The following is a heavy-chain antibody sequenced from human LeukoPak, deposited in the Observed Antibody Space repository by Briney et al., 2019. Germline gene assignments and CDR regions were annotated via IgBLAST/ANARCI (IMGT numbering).Heavy chain of an antibody. CDR3: ARGHGYCSSTSCYASATFDP. J-gene: IGHJ5*02. V-gene: IGHV4-31*03. CDR1: GGSISSGGYY. Sequence: PSQTLSLTCTVSGGSISSGGYYWSWIRQHPGKGLEWIGYIYYSGSTHYNPSLKSRVTISVDTSKNQFSLKLSSVTAADTAVYYCARGHGYCSSTSCYASATFDPWGQGTLVTVSS. CDR2: IYYSGST. D-gene: IGHD2-2*01.